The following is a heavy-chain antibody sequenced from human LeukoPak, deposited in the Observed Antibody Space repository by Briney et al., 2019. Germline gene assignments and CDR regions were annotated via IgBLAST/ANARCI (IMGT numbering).Heavy chain of an antibody. V-gene: IGHV3-74*01. D-gene: IGHD4-17*01. J-gene: IGHJ4*02. CDR3: ARGLRRGDY. CDR2: ITSDGST. CDR1: GFTFSSHW. Sequence: GSLRLSCAASGFTFSSHWMHWVRQAPGTGLVWVSHITSDGSTRYADSVKGRFTISRDNAKVSLYLEMNSLRAEDTAVYYCARGLRRGDYWGQGTLVTVSS.